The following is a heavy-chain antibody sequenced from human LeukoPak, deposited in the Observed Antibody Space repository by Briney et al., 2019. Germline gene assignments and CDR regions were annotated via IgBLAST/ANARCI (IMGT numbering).Heavy chain of an antibody. V-gene: IGHV3-23*01. D-gene: IGHD1-26*01. CDR2: ISDSGDST. CDR3: VKDLVGATESYFFDY. J-gene: IGHJ4*02. Sequence: GGSLRLSCAASGFTFNKCAMSWVRQAPGKGLEWISAISDSGDSTYYADSVKGRFTISRDNSKNTLYLQMKSLRAEDTAVYYCVKDLVGATESYFFDYWGQGTLVTVSS. CDR1: GFTFNKCA.